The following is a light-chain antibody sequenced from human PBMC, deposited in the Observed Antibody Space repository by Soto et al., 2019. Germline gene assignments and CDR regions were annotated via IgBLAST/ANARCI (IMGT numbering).Light chain of an antibody. Sequence: DIVMTQSPESLAVSLGETATINCKSSQSVLYSPNNKNFLSWYQQKPGQPPKLLIYWASTRESGVPDRFSGSGSGADFTLTISNLQAEDVAVYYCQHYHTPPWTFGQGTNVEI. CDR3: QHYHTPPWT. V-gene: IGKV4-1*01. J-gene: IGKJ1*01. CDR2: WAS. CDR1: QSVLYSPNNKNF.